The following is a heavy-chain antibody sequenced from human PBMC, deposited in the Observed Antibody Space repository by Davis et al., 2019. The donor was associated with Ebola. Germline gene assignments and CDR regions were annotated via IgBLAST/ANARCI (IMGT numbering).Heavy chain of an antibody. CDR3: AKDYNWNDS. Sequence: GGSLRLSCAASGFTFSSYAMHWVRQAPGKGLEWVAVISYDGSNIYYADSVKGRFTISRDNSKDTLYLQMNGLRAEDTAVYYCAKDYNWNDSWGQGTLVTVSS. J-gene: IGHJ5*01. V-gene: IGHV3-30-3*01. CDR1: GFTFSSYA. CDR2: ISYDGSNI.